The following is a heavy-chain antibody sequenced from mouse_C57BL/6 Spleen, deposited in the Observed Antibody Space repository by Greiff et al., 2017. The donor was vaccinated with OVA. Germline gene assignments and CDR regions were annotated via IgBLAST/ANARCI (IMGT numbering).Heavy chain of an antibody. Sequence: VQLQQPGAELVKPGASVKLSCKASGYTFTSYWMHWVKQRPGQGLEWIGMIHPNSGSTNYNEKFKSKATLTVDKSSSTAYMQLSSLTSEDSAVYYCARERGNYVRGAMDYWGQGTSVTVSS. J-gene: IGHJ4*01. CDR2: IHPNSGST. CDR1: GYTFTSYW. D-gene: IGHD2-1*01. CDR3: ARERGNYVRGAMDY. V-gene: IGHV1-64*01.